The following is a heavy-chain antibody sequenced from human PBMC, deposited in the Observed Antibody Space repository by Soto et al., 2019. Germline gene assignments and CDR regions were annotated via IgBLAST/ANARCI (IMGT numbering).Heavy chain of an antibody. CDR3: ARDPIVLGSYRANYYYGMDV. V-gene: IGHV3-48*01. CDR2: ISSTSSTI. CDR1: GFTFSSYS. D-gene: IGHD3-16*02. J-gene: IGHJ6*02. Sequence: EVQLVESGGGLVQPGGSLRLSCAASGFTFSSYSMNWVRQAPGKGLEWVSYISSTSSTIYYADSVKGRFTISRDNAKNSLSLQMNSLRAEDTAVYYCARDPIVLGSYRANYYYGMDVWGQGTTVTVSS.